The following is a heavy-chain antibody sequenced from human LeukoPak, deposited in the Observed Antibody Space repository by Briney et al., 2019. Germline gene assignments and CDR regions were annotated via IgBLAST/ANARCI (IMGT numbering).Heavy chain of an antibody. CDR1: GFIFSSYR. Sequence: PGGSLRLSCAASGFIFSSYRMNWVRQAPGKGLEWVSSISTSSSYIYYADSVKGRFTISRDNAKNSLYLQMNSLRAEDTAVYYCAKGPGGSGSIVNYWGQGTLVTVSS. CDR3: AKGPGGSGSIVNY. CDR2: ISTSSSYI. D-gene: IGHD3-10*01. J-gene: IGHJ4*02. V-gene: IGHV3-21*04.